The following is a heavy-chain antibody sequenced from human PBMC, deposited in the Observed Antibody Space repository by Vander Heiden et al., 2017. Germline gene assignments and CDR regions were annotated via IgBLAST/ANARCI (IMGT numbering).Heavy chain of an antibody. CDR2: INQSGST. Sequence: QVQLQQWGAGLLKPSETLSLTCAVYGGSFSGYYWRWIRQPPGNGLEWIGEINQSGSTNYTPSLKSRVTISVDTSKNQFSLKLSSVTAADTAVYYCAIGGGDCSGGSCYTGIGLYYFDYWGQGTLVTVAS. D-gene: IGHD2-15*01. CDR1: GGSFSGYY. V-gene: IGHV4-34*01. J-gene: IGHJ4*02. CDR3: AIGGGDCSGGSCYTGIGLYYFDY.